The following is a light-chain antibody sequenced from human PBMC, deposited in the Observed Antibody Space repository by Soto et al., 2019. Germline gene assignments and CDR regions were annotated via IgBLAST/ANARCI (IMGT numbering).Light chain of an antibody. CDR2: GAS. CDR3: QQYDNSPLT. J-gene: IGKJ4*01. CDR1: QSVSSSY. V-gene: IGKV3-20*01. Sequence: EIVLTQSPGTLSLSPGERATLYCRASQSVSSSYLAWYQQKPGQAPRLLIYGASNRATGIPDRFSGSGSGTDFTLTISRLEPEDFAVYYCQQYDNSPLTFGGGTKVDIK.